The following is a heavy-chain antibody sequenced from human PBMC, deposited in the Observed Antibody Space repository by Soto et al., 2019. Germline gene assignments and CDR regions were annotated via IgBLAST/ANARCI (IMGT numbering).Heavy chain of an antibody. V-gene: IGHV1-3*05. Sequence: QVQLVQSGAEEKKPGASVKVSCKASGYTFTNYAMHWVRQAPGQRLEWMGWINAGNGNTKHSQKFQGRVTITRDTSASTAYMELSSLRSEDTAVYYCARVSGYYLPDYWGQGTLVTVSS. D-gene: IGHD5-12*01. J-gene: IGHJ4*02. CDR3: ARVSGYYLPDY. CDR1: GYTFTNYA. CDR2: INAGNGNT.